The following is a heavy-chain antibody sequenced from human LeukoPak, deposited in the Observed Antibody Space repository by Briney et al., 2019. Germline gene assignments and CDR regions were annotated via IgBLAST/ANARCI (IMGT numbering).Heavy chain of an antibody. D-gene: IGHD6-19*01. CDR1: GFTFSSSW. J-gene: IGHJ4*02. V-gene: IGHV3-74*01. CDR2: INSDGSST. Sequence: GGSLRLSCAASGFTFSSSWMHWLRQAPGKGLVWVARINSDGSSTNYADSVKGRSTISRDNANNTLYLHISNLRAEDAAFYYCAKERGWSFYFDSWGQGTLVTVSS. CDR3: AKERGWSFYFDS.